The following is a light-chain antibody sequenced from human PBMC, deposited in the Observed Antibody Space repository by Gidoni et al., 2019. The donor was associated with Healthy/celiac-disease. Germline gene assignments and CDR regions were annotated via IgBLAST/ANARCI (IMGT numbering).Light chain of an antibody. Sequence: EIVLTQSPATLPLSPGERATLSCGASQSVSSSYVAWYQQKPGLAPRLLIYDASSRATGIPDRFSGSGSGTDFTLTISRLEPEDFAVYYCQQYGSSFTFXGXTKVEIK. CDR3: QQYGSSFT. V-gene: IGKV3D-20*01. CDR2: DAS. J-gene: IGKJ4*01. CDR1: QSVSSSY.